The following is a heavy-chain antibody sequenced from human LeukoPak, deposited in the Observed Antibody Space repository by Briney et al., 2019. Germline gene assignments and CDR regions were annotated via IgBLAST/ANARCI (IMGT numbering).Heavy chain of an antibody. CDR2: IYTSGST. D-gene: IGHD3-9*01. CDR1: GGSISSYY. Sequence: PSETLSLTCTVFGGSISSYYWSSIRQPAGKGLEWIGRIYTSGSTNYNPSLKSRVTMSVDTSKNQFSLKLSSVTAADTAVYYCARDLSGSRNNWFDPWGQGTLVTVSS. CDR3: ARDLSGSRNNWFDP. V-gene: IGHV4-4*07. J-gene: IGHJ5*02.